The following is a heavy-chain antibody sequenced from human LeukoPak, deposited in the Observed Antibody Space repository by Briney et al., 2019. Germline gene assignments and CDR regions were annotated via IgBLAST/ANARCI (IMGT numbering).Heavy chain of an antibody. J-gene: IGHJ2*01. D-gene: IGHD3-10*01. CDR1: GFDVSNHY. CDR3: AKVWAHDGSGNPYWHFDL. V-gene: IGHV3-53*01. Sequence: PGGSLRLSCAASGFDVSNHYLNWVRQAPGKGLEWVSIIQSAGNTNYADSVKGRFTISGDNSKNTLYLQMNSLRAEDTAVYYCAKVWAHDGSGNPYWHFDLWGRGTLVTVSS. CDR2: IQSAGNT.